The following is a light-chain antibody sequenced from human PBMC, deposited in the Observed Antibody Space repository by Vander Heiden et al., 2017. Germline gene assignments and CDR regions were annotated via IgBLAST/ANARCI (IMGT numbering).Light chain of an antibody. CDR2: DAS. Sequence: ELVMTQSPATLSVSPGERATLSCRASQSVSSNLGWYQQKPGQAPRLLIYDASTRATGIPARFSGSGSGTEFTLTISSLQSEDFAVYYCQQYNNWWTFGQGTKVEIK. CDR1: QSVSSN. V-gene: IGKV3-15*01. CDR3: QQYNNWWT. J-gene: IGKJ1*01.